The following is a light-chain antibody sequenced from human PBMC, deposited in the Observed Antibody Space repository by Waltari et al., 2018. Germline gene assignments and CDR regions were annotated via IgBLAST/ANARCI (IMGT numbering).Light chain of an antibody. V-gene: IGKV1-6*02. J-gene: IGKJ1*01. CDR2: FAS. CDR3: LQEYNYPRT. Sequence: AIQMTQSPSSLSASVGDRVTITCRASQGIGNDLGWYQQKPGKEPKHLIYFASILQNEVPSRFSGSGSGTDFTFTISILQPEDFSTYYCLQEYNYPRTFGQGTKVEIK. CDR1: QGIGND.